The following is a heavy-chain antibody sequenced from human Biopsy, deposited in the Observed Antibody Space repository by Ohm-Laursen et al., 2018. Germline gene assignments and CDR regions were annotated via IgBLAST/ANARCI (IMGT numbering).Heavy chain of an antibody. V-gene: IGHV4-34*01. J-gene: IGHJ6*02. CDR2: INQSEST. CDR3: ARGSGYFKLDV. D-gene: IGHD5-12*01. Sequence: GTLSLTCAVNGESSSGYFWNWIRQPPGKGLEWIGEINQSESTKYNPSLKRRATLSADSSNSQFSLRLTSVTAADTAIYYCARGSGYFKLDVWGQGTTGTVS. CDR1: GESSSGYF.